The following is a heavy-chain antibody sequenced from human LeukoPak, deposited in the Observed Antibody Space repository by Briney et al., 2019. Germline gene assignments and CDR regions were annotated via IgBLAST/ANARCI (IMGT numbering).Heavy chain of an antibody. CDR3: ARVYDFWSGYYHDAFDI. CDR1: GFTFSSYS. D-gene: IGHD3-3*01. Sequence: GGSLRLSCAASGFTFSSYSMNWVRQAPGKGLEWVSSSSSSSSYIYYADPVKGRFTISRDNAKNSLYLQMNSLRAEDTAVYYCARVYDFWSGYYHDAFDIWGQGTMVTVSS. J-gene: IGHJ3*02. V-gene: IGHV3-21*01. CDR2: SSSSSSYI.